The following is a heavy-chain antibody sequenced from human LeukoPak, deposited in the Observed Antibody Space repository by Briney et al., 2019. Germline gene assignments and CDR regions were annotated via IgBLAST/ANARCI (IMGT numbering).Heavy chain of an antibody. V-gene: IGHV1-2*02. Sequence: ASVKVSCKTSGYSFTAFYMHWVRQAPGQGFEWMGWINPNSGGTNYAQKFQGRVTMTRDTSISTAYMELSRLRSDDTAVYYCARAQIDYYDFWSGYYGYWGQGTLVTVSS. CDR3: ARAQIDYYDFWSGYYGY. D-gene: IGHD3-3*01. CDR1: GYSFTAFY. J-gene: IGHJ4*02. CDR2: INPNSGGT.